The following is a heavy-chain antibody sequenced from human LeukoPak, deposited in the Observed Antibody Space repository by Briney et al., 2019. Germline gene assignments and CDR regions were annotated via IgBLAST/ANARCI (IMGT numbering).Heavy chain of an antibody. CDR1: VYSFTRNG. V-gene: IGHV1-18*01. CDR3: ARDVNYAFDY. J-gene: IGHJ4*02. CDR2: ISANSGNT. Sequence: AASVKVSCKPSVYSFTRNGISWVRQAPGQGLEWMAWISANSGNTNYAQNFQDRVTLTTYTSTSTAYMELRSLRSDDTAVYYCARDVNYAFDYWGQGTLVTVSS. D-gene: IGHD3-16*01.